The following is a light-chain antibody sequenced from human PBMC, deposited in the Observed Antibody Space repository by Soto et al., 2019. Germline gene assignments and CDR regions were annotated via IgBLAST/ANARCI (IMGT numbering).Light chain of an antibody. V-gene: IGKV3-11*01. J-gene: IGKJ3*01. CDR1: QSVSSY. CDR3: QQRSNWPPGVT. CDR2: DAS. Sequence: EIVLTQSPATLSLSPGERATLSCRARQSVSSYLAWYQQKPGQAPRLLIYDASNRATGIPARFSGSGSGTDFTLTISSLEPEDVAVYYCQQRSNWPPGVTFGPGTKVDIK.